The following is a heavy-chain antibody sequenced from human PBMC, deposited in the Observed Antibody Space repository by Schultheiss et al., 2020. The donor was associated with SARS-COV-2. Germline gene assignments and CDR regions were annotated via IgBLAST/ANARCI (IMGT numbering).Heavy chain of an antibody. CDR1: GGSISSSNW. J-gene: IGHJ1*01. CDR3: ASTSDIVVAVATT. CDR2: IYHSGST. V-gene: IGHV4-4*02. D-gene: IGHD2-15*01. Sequence: SETMSLTCAVSGGSISSSNWWSWVRQPPGKGLEWIGEIYHSGSTNYNPSLKSRVTMSVDTSKNQFSLRLSSVTATDTAVYYCASTSDIVVAVATTWGQGTLVTVSS.